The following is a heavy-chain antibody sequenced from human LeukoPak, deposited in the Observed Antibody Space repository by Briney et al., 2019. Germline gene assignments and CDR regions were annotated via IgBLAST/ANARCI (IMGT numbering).Heavy chain of an antibody. V-gene: IGHV3-23*01. CDR2: ISGSGGST. Sequence: GGSLRLSCAASGFTFSSYAMSWVRQAPRKGLEWVSAISGSGGSTYYADSVKGRFTISRDNSKNTLYLQMNSLRAEDTAVYYCAKGMVRGVIIAKSHFDYWGQGTLVTVSS. D-gene: IGHD3-10*01. J-gene: IGHJ4*02. CDR3: AKGMVRGVIIAKSHFDY. CDR1: GFTFSSYA.